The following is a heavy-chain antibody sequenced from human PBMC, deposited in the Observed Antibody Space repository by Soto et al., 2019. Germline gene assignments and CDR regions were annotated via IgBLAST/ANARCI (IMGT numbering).Heavy chain of an antibody. CDR3: ATSSSGYYRLDY. V-gene: IGHV1-69*13. D-gene: IGHD3-22*01. J-gene: IGHJ4*02. CDR2: IIPIFGTA. CDR1: GGTFSSYA. Sequence: SVKVSCKASGGTFSSYAISWVRQAPGQGLEWMGGIIPIFGTANYAQKFQGRVTITADESTSTAYMELSSLRSEDTAAYYCATSSSGYYRLDYWGQGTLVTVSS.